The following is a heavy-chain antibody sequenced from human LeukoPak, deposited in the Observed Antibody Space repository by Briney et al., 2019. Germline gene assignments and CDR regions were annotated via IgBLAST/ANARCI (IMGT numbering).Heavy chain of an antibody. V-gene: IGHV1-2*04. CDR3: ARGHYYRSSGTIIPLAFEI. CDR2: INPNSGGT. Sequence: ASVKVSCKASGYTFTGYYMHRARHAPRQRLEWMGWINPNSGGTNYAQTFQGWVTMTRDTSISTAYMELSRLRSDDTAVYYCARGHYYRSSGTIIPLAFEIWGQRTMVTVSS. D-gene: IGHD3-22*01. J-gene: IGHJ3*02. CDR1: GYTFTGYY.